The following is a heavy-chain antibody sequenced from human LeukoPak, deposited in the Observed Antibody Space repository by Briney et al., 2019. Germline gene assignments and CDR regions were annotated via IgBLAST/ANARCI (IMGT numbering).Heavy chain of an antibody. CDR3: AVYYYDSSGYYYFDY. J-gene: IGHJ4*02. V-gene: IGHV1-69*05. CDR1: GGTFSSYA. CDR2: IIHIFGTA. D-gene: IGHD3-22*01. Sequence: GASVKVSCKASGGTFSSYAISWVRQAPGQGLEWMGGIIHIFGTANYAQKFQGRVTITTDEYTSTAYMELSSLRSEDTAVYYCAVYYYDSSGYYYFDYWGQGTLVTVSS.